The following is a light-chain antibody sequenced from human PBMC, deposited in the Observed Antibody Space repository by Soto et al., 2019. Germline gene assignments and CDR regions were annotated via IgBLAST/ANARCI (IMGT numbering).Light chain of an antibody. V-gene: IGLV2-14*01. J-gene: IGLJ2*01. CDR2: DVS. CDR3: SSYTSSSTQVV. Sequence: SALTQPASVSGSPGQSITLSCTGTSSDVGGYNYVSWYQQHPGKAPKLMIYDVSNRPSGVSNRFSGSKSGNTASLTISGLQAEDEADYYCSSYTSSSTQVVFGGGTQLTVL. CDR1: SSDVGGYNY.